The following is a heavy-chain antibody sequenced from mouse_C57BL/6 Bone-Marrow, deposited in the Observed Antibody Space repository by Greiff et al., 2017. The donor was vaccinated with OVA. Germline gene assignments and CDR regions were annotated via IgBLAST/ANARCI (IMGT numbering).Heavy chain of an antibody. CDR3: ARGWLLGDYFDY. CDR2: IYPRSGNT. V-gene: IGHV1-81*01. Sequence: QVQLQQSGAELARPGASVKLSCKASGYTFTSSGISWVKQRTGQGLEWIGEIYPRSGNTYYNEKFKGKATLTADKSSSTAYMELRSLTSEDSAVYYCARGWLLGDYFDYWGQGTTLTVSS. D-gene: IGHD2-3*01. J-gene: IGHJ2*01. CDR1: GYTFTSSG.